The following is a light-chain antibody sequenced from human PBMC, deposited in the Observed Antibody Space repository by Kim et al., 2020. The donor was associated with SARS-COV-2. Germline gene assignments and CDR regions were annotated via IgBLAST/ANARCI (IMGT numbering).Light chain of an antibody. V-gene: IGKV3-11*01. CDR3: QQRSNWPPT. J-gene: IGKJ4*01. CDR2: DAS. Sequence: EIVLTQSPATLSLSPGERATLSCRASQSIRTYLAYQHKPGQAPRLLIYDASKRATGIPARFSGSGSVTDFTLSISRLEPEDFATYYCQQRSNWPPTFGGGTKLEI. CDR1: QSIRTY.